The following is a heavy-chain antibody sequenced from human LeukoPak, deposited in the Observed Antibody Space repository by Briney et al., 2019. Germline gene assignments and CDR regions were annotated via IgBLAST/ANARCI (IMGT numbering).Heavy chain of an antibody. CDR3: ARGISGCSSTSCYSPYFDY. J-gene: IGHJ4*02. V-gene: IGHV4-34*01. Sequence: SETLSLTCAVYGGSFSGYYWSWIRQPPGKGLEWIGEINHSGSTNHNPSLKSRVTISVDTSKNQFSLKLSSVTAADTAVYYCARGISGCSSTSCYSPYFDYWGQGTLVTVSS. CDR2: INHSGST. D-gene: IGHD2-2*01. CDR1: GGSFSGYY.